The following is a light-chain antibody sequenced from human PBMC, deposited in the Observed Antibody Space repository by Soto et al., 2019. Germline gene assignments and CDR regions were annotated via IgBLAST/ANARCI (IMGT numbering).Light chain of an antibody. V-gene: IGKV3-20*01. J-gene: IGKJ4*01. CDR2: GAS. CDR1: QSVNAAH. CDR3: HHYGSPPLT. Sequence: IVLTQSPGTLSLSQEESATLSCRPSQSVNAAHLAWYQQKPGQAPRLLLQGASTRATGIPDRFSGSGSGTDFTLTISKVEPEDLAVFYCHHYGSPPLTFGGGTKVDIK.